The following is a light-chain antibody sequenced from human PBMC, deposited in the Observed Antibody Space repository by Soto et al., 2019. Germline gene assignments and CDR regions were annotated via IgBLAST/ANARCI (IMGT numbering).Light chain of an antibody. CDR1: ESLLHSDGKTY. CDR2: GAS. J-gene: IGKJ5*01. CDR3: QQYGSSPPIT. V-gene: IGKV3-20*01. Sequence: EIVMTQTPLSLSVAPGQPASISCKSSESLLHSDGKTYLYWYQQKPGQAPRILIYGASSRATGIPDRFSGSGSGTDFTLTISRLEPEDFAVYYCQQYGSSPPITFGHGTRLEIK.